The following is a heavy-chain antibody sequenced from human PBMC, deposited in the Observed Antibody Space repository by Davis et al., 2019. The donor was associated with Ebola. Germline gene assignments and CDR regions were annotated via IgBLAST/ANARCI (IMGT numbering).Heavy chain of an antibody. CDR1: GGTFSSYA. Sequence: SVPVSCKASGGTFSSYAISWVRQAPGQGLEWMGGIIPIFGTANYAQKFQGRVTITADESTSTAYMELSSLRSEDTAVYYCARDQARYCSSTSCYPSFDIWGQGTMVTVSS. D-gene: IGHD2-2*01. J-gene: IGHJ3*02. CDR3: ARDQARYCSSTSCYPSFDI. V-gene: IGHV1-69*13. CDR2: IIPIFGTA.